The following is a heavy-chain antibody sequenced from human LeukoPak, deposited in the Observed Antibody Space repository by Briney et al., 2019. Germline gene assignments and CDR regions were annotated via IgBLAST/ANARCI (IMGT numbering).Heavy chain of an antibody. D-gene: IGHD4-17*01. CDR3: ARDPTTVTKGLDI. Sequence: ASETLSLTCTVSGGSISSYYWSWIRQPPGKGLEWIGYIPYIGSTNYNPSLKSRVTISVDTSKNQFSLKLSSVTAADTAVYYCARDPTTVTKGLDIWGQGTMVTVSS. V-gene: IGHV4-59*01. J-gene: IGHJ3*02. CDR1: GGSISSYY. CDR2: IPYIGST.